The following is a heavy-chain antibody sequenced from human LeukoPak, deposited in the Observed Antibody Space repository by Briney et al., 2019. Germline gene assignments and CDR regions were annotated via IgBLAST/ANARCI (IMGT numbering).Heavy chain of an antibody. CDR2: IIPIFGTA. Sequence: SVKVSCKASGGTFSSYAISWVRQAPGQGLEWMGGIIPIFGTANYAQKFQGRVTITANESTSTAYMELSSLRSEDTAVYYCAGGRYSRSWYQYWGQGTLVTVSS. J-gene: IGHJ4*02. D-gene: IGHD6-13*01. CDR3: AGGRYSRSWYQY. CDR1: GGTFSSYA. V-gene: IGHV1-69*13.